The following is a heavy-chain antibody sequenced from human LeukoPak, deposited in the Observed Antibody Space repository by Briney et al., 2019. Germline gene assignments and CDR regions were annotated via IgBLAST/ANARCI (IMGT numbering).Heavy chain of an antibody. D-gene: IGHD3-22*01. V-gene: IGHV1-2*02. J-gene: IGHJ4*02. CDR2: TNPNSGGT. CDR1: GYTFTGYY. CDR3: ARGYNTYYYDSRGYGDY. Sequence: ASVKVSCKASGYTFTGYYMHWVRQAPGQGLEWMGWTNPNSGGTNYAQKFQGRVTMTRDTFISTAYMELSRLKSDDTAVYYCARGYNTYYYDSRGYGDYWGQGTLVTVSS.